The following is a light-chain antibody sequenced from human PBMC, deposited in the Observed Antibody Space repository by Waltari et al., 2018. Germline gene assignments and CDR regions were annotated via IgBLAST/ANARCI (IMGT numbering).Light chain of an antibody. J-gene: IGKJ1*01. CDR3: QHYNAWPRA. CDR2: GAS. V-gene: IGKV3-15*01. Sequence: EIVMTQSPAILSVSPGERATLSCRASQSVSNNLAWYQQKPGQAPRLPIYGASARATRVPARFSGSGSGTDFTLTISSLQSEDFAVYFCQHYNAWPRAFGQGTRVEIK. CDR1: QSVSNN.